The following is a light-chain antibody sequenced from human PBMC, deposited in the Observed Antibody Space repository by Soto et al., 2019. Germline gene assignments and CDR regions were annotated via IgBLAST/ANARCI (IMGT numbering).Light chain of an antibody. Sequence: DIQMTQSPSTLSGSVGDRDTITCRASQTISSWLAWYQQKPGKAPKLLIYKASTLKSGVPSRFSGSGSVTEFTLTISSLQPDDFATYYCQHYNSYSEAFGQGTKVELK. CDR2: KAS. J-gene: IGKJ1*01. CDR1: QTISSW. CDR3: QHYNSYSEA. V-gene: IGKV1-5*03.